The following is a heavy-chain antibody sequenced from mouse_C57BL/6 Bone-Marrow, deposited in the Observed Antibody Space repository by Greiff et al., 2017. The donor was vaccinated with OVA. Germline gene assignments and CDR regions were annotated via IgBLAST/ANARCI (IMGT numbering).Heavy chain of an antibody. D-gene: IGHD2-13*01. CDR2: ISSGGSYS. CDR3: ARHMGIYYGGYFDY. CDR1: GFTFSSYG. Sequence: EVKLVESGGDLVKPGGSLKLSCAASGFTFSSYGMSWVRQTPDKRLEWVATISSGGSYSYYPDRVKGRFTISRDNAKTTLYLQMSSLKSEDTAMYYCARHMGIYYGGYFDYWGQGTTLAVSS. V-gene: IGHV5-6*02. J-gene: IGHJ2*01.